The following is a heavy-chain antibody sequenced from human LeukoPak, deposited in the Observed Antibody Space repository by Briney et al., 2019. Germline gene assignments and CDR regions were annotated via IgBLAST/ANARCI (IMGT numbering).Heavy chain of an antibody. CDR2: INWNGGST. Sequence: GGSLRLSCAASGFTFSSYWMSWVRQAPGKGLEWVSGINWNGGSTGYADYVKGRFTITRDNAKNSLFLQLNRLRADDTALYYCERAPGVNYYYYMDVWGKGTTVTVSS. D-gene: IGHD3-3*01. CDR3: ERAPGVNYYYYMDV. J-gene: IGHJ6*03. CDR1: GFTFSSYW. V-gene: IGHV3-20*04.